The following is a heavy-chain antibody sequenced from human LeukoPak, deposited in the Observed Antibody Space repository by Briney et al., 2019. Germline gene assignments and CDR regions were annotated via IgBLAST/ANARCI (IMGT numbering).Heavy chain of an antibody. Sequence: ASVKVSCKASGYTFTGYYMHWVRQAPGQGLEWMGWINPNTGGTNYAQKFQGRVTMTRDTSISTAYMELSRLRSDDTAVYYCARGGAYDFWSGSLGYYYYYYMDVWGKGTTVTVSS. CDR3: ARGGAYDFWSGSLGYYYYYYMDV. CDR1: GYTFTGYY. CDR2: INPNTGGT. J-gene: IGHJ6*03. D-gene: IGHD3-3*01. V-gene: IGHV1-2*02.